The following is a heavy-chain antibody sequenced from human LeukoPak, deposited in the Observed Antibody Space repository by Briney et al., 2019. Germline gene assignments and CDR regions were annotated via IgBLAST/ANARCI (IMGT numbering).Heavy chain of an antibody. D-gene: IGHD6-13*01. CDR3: ARGAVLGSSSWHNWFDP. J-gene: IGHJ5*02. Sequence: SGGSLRLSCEASGFIFSSYDMHWVRKPTGKGLEWVSAISTAGDTYYPGSVKGRFTISRENAKNSLYLQMNSLRAGDTAVYYCARGAVLGSSSWHNWFDPWGQGTLVTVSS. V-gene: IGHV3-13*01. CDR1: GFIFSSYD. CDR2: ISTAGDT.